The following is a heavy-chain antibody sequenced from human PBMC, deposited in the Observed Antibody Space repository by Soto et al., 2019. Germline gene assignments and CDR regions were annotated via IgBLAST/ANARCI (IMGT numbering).Heavy chain of an antibody. Sequence: QVHLVESGGGVVQPGRSLRLSCAVSGFSFSTYGMHWVRQAPGKGLEWLAIISYDGRSIYYADSVKGRFTISRDNSKNTLYLLMHSLRPEDTAVYYCAKAEGFDYALDSWGLGTLVTVSS. CDR2: ISYDGRSI. CDR1: GFSFSTYG. D-gene: IGHD3-9*01. J-gene: IGHJ4*02. V-gene: IGHV3-30*18. CDR3: AKAEGFDYALDS.